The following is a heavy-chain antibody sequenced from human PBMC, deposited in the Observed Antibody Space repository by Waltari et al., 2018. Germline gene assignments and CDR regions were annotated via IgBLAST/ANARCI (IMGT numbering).Heavy chain of an antibody. D-gene: IGHD3-3*01. J-gene: IGHJ4*02. V-gene: IGHV1-18*01. CDR1: GYTFTNFG. CDR3: ASGGGPRTRVALTFDL. CDR2: SSRNNGNA. Sequence: QVQLVQSGAEVKKPGASVKVSCKAAGYTFTNFGINWVRQAPGQGLEWRGWSSRNNGNADYDQKLQARDTMPTDTSTETAFLELRSLTSDDTAVYYCASGGGPRTRVALTFDLWGQGTLVTVTS.